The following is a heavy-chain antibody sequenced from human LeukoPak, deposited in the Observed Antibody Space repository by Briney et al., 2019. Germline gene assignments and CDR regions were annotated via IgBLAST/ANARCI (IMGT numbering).Heavy chain of an antibody. J-gene: IGHJ4*02. Sequence: PGGSLRLSCAASGFSFSNYAMTWVRQAPGKGLEWVSGIGASDGRSYYADSVKGRFTISRDNAKNTLYLQMNSLRAEDTAVYYCAKSQSMIIVENPFDYWGQGTLVTVSS. D-gene: IGHD3-22*01. V-gene: IGHV3-23*01. CDR2: IGASDGRS. CDR3: AKSQSMIIVENPFDY. CDR1: GFSFSNYA.